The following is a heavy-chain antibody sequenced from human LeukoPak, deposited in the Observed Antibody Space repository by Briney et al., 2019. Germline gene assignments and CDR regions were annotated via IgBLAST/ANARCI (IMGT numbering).Heavy chain of an antibody. D-gene: IGHD5-18*01. CDR1: GGSVSSGSYY. Sequence: SETLSLTCTVSGGSVSSGSYYWSWIRQPPGKGLEWIGYIYYSGDTTHNPSLRSRVSISVDTPKNQFSLKLNSVTAADTAVYYCARDKQPGDHWGQGILVTVSS. J-gene: IGHJ4*02. V-gene: IGHV4-61*01. CDR2: IYYSGDT. CDR3: ARDKQPGDH.